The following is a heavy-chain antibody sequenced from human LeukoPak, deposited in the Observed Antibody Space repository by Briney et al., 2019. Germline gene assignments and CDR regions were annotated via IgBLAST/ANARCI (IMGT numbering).Heavy chain of an antibody. CDR1: GFTFSGYW. J-gene: IGHJ4*02. D-gene: IGHD5-18*01. CDR3: ARDGLQLSDY. Sequence: GGSLRLSCAASGFTFSGYWMHWVRQGPGKGLELVSRIDNDGHGILYADSVKGRFTTSRDNAKNSLYLQMNSLRAEDTAVYYCARDGLQLSDYWGQGTLVTVSS. CDR2: IDNDGHGI. V-gene: IGHV3-74*03.